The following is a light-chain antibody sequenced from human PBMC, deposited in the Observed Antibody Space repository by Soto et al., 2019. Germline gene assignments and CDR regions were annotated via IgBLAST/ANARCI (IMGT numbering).Light chain of an antibody. V-gene: IGKV1-33*01. J-gene: IGKJ4*01. CDR1: QDISNY. Sequence: DSQMTQSPSSLSASVGDRVTITCQASQDISNYLNWYQQKPGKAPKLLIYDASNLETGVPSRFSGSGSGTDFTFTISSLQPEDIATYYCQQYDNLPLTFGGGTKADI. CDR3: QQYDNLPLT. CDR2: DAS.